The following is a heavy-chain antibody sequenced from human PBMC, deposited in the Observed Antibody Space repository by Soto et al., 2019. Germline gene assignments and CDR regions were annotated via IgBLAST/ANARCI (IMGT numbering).Heavy chain of an antibody. CDR3: ARDVHSGSTGDYYYYGMDV. Sequence: ASVKVSCKASGGTFSSYAISWVRQAPGQGLEWMGGIIPIFGTANYAQKFQGRVTITADKSTSTAYMELSSLRSEDTAVYYCARDVHSGSTGDYYYYGMDVWGQGTTVTVS. CDR2: IIPIFGTA. CDR1: GGTFSSYA. J-gene: IGHJ6*02. V-gene: IGHV1-69*06. D-gene: IGHD1-26*01.